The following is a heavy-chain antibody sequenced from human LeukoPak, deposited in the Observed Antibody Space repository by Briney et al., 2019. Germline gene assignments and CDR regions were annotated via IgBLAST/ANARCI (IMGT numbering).Heavy chain of an antibody. D-gene: IGHD6-13*01. Sequence: GSLRLSCAASGFTFSSYAMSWVRQGPGKGLEWVSGISGSGDSTYYADSVKGRFTISRDNAKNSLYLQMNSLRAEDTAVYYCATGIAALNWFDPWGQGTLVTVSS. CDR2: ISGSGDST. V-gene: IGHV3-23*01. J-gene: IGHJ5*02. CDR3: ATGIAALNWFDP. CDR1: GFTFSSYA.